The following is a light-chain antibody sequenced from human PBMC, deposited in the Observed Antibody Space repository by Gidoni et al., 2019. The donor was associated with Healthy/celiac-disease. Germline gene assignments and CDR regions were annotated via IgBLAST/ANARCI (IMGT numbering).Light chain of an antibody. Sequence: DILMTQSPDSLAVSLGESATINCKSSQSVCCSSNNKNYLAWYQQKPGQPPKLLIYCASTRESGVPDRFSGSGSGTDFTLTISSLQAEDLAVYYCQQSYSTLFTFGPXTKVDIK. CDR2: CAS. V-gene: IGKV4-1*01. J-gene: IGKJ3*01. CDR3: QQSYSTLFT. CDR1: QSVCCSSNNKNY.